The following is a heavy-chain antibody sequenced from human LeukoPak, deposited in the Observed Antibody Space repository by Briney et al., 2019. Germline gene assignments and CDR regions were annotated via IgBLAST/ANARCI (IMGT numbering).Heavy chain of an antibody. J-gene: IGHJ3*02. CDR1: GGSFSYYY. CDR3: ARVATMRTRYDAFGI. Sequence: SETLSLTCAVYGGSFSYYYWSWIRQPPGKTLEWIGEINHSGSTNYNPSLKSRVTISVDTSKNQFSLKLSSVTAADTAVYYCARVATMRTRYDAFGIWGQGTTVTVSS. V-gene: IGHV4-34*01. CDR2: INHSGST. D-gene: IGHD5-12*01.